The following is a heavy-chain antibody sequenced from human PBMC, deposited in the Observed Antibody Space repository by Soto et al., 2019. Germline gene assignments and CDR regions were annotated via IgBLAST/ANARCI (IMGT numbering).Heavy chain of an antibody. CDR1: GYTFTSYG. V-gene: IGHV1-18*01. J-gene: IGHJ3*02. CDR2: ISAYNGNT. Sequence: ASVKVSCKASGYTFTSYGISWVRQAPGQGLEWMGWISAYNGNTNYAQKLQGRVTMTTDTSTSTAYMELRSLRSDDTAVYYCARDRDGGEDIVVVPAADDAFDIWGQGTMVTVSS. CDR3: ARDRDGGEDIVVVPAADDAFDI. D-gene: IGHD2-2*01.